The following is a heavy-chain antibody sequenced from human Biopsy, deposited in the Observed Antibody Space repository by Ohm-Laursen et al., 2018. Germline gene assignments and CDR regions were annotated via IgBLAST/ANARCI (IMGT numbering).Heavy chain of an antibody. V-gene: IGHV4-59*11. J-gene: IGHJ1*01. CDR1: GGSFMGHY. Sequence: PGTLSLTCTVSGGSFMGHYWTWIRQPPGKGLEWIGHISHTGYTSYKSSLKSRVTISLDTSRKHFSLRLTSLAAADTAVYYCARGSNEYGGLYFPHWGQGTLVTVSS. CDR2: ISHTGYT. CDR3: ARGSNEYGGLYFPH. D-gene: IGHD4-23*01.